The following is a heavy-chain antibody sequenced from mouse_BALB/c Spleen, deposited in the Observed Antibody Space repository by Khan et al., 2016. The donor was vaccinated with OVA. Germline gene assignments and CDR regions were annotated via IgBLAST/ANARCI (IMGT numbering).Heavy chain of an antibody. CDR1: GYTFTSYW. D-gene: IGHD1-1*01. CDR2: TNPTNGRT. J-gene: IGHJ2*01. V-gene: IGHV1S81*02. Sequence: QVQLQQSGAELVKAGASVKMSCKASGYTFTSYWMHWVKQRLGRGLEWFAETNPTNGRTYYNGKFKSKATLTVDKSSSTAYMLLSGPTFEDSAVYYCARIKKIVATYFDYCGQGTTLTVSS. CDR3: ARIKKIVATYFDY.